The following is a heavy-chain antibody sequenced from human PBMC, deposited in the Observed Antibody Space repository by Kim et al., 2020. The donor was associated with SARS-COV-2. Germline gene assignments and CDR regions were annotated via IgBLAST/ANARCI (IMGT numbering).Heavy chain of an antibody. CDR2: TYYRSKWYN. D-gene: IGHD6-13*01. Sequence: SQTLSLTCAISGDSVSSNSAAWNWIRQSPSRGLEWLGRTYYRSKWYNDYAVSVKSRITINPDTSKNQFSLQLNSVTPEDTAVYYCARNGPATYSSSWYDYYYYGMDVWGQGTTVTVSS. V-gene: IGHV6-1*01. CDR1: GDSVSSNSAA. CDR3: ARNGPATYSSSWYDYYYYGMDV. J-gene: IGHJ6*02.